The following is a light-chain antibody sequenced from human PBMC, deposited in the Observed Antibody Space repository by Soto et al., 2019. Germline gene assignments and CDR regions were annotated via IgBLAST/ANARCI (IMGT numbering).Light chain of an antibody. Sequence: QSALTQPASVSGSPGQSITISCTGTSSDVGRYNLVSWYQQYPGKAPKLMIYEGSKRPSGVSTRFSGSKSGNTASLTISGLQAEDEADYYCSSYTSSSTRVFGTGTKLTVL. V-gene: IGLV2-14*02. J-gene: IGLJ1*01. CDR3: SSYTSSSTRV. CDR2: EGS. CDR1: SSDVGRYNL.